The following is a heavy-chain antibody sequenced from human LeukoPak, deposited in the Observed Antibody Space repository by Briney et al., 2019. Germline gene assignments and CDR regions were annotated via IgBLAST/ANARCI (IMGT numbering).Heavy chain of an antibody. D-gene: IGHD3-22*01. J-gene: IGHJ4*02. V-gene: IGHV3-20*04. CDR1: GLTFVDYG. CDR3: ARAGYYDSSGYYQDYVDY. Sequence: GSLILSCAAPGLTFVDYGIGWVCQTPGRGQERVSCISWNGGSKGYAHSVKGRFTISRDNAKSSLYLQRNSLRAEDTALYYCARAGYYDSSGYYQDYVDYWGQGALVTVSS. CDR2: ISWNGGSK.